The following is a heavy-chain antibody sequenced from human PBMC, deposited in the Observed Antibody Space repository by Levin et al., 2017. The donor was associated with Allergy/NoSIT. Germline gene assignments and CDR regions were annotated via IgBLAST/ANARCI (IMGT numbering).Heavy chain of an antibody. CDR3: AKLRVYPTSPGDD. CDR1: GFTFNSYA. V-gene: IGHV3-23*01. D-gene: IGHD2/OR15-2a*01. J-gene: IGHJ4*02. CDR2: ISTSGAST. Sequence: GGSLRLSCAASGFTFNSYAMSWVRQAPGKGLVWVSAISTSGASTYYSDSVKGRFTFSRDQSKNTLYLQMNSLRGDDTAVYYCAKLRVYPTSPGDDWGQGTLVTVSS.